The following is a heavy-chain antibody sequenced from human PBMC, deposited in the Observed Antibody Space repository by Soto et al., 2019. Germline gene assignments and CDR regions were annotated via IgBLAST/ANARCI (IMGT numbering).Heavy chain of an antibody. Sequence: QVQLVQSGAEVKKPGSSVKVSCKASGDTFSSYAINWVRQAPGQGREWMGGSIPMFGTANYAQKFKGRVTITAGESTSKVYMELISLRSEDTAVYYCARVGPAHYYDSSGYYSPLDYWGQGTLVTVSS. CDR1: GDTFSSYA. CDR3: ARVGPAHYYDSSGYYSPLDY. J-gene: IGHJ4*02. D-gene: IGHD3-22*01. V-gene: IGHV1-69*01. CDR2: SIPMFGTA.